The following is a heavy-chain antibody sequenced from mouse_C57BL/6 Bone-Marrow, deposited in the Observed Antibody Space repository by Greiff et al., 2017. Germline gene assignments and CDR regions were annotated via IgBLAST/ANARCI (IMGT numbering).Heavy chain of an antibody. CDR1: GYSFTGYY. D-gene: IGHD1-1*01. Sequence: EVQLQQSGPELVKPGASVKISCKASGYSFTGYYMNWVKQSPEKSLEWIGEIKPSTGGTTYNQKFKAKATLTVDKSSSTAYMQLKSLTSEDSAVYYCAKAYGSSYNFDYWGQGTTLTVSS. CDR3: AKAYGSSYNFDY. V-gene: IGHV1-42*01. CDR2: IKPSTGGT. J-gene: IGHJ2*01.